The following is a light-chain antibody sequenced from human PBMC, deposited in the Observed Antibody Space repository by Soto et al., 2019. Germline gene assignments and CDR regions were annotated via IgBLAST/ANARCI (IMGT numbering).Light chain of an antibody. CDR2: GAS. J-gene: IGKJ2*01. CDR3: QQYASSPYT. V-gene: IGKV3-20*01. CDR1: QTVTSGY. Sequence: EIVLTQSPGTLSLSPGERAILSCRASQTVTSGYLAWYQQRPGQAPRLLIFGASNRATDIPDRFSGSGSGTDFTLTISGLEPEDFAVFYCQQYASSPYTFGQGTKLEI.